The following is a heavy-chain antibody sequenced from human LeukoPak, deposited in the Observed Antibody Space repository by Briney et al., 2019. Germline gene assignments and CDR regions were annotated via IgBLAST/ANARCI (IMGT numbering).Heavy chain of an antibody. CDR2: TYYRSKWYD. CDR3: ARTTFTQRVAWFDP. Sequence: SQTLSLTCAISGDSVSNKSAAWNWIRQSPSRGLEWLGRTYYRSKWYDDYAVSVKSRITINPDTSKNQFSLQLNSVTPEDTAIYYCARTTFTQRVAWFDPWGQGTLVTVSS. CDR1: GDSVSNKSAA. V-gene: IGHV6-1*01. J-gene: IGHJ5*02. D-gene: IGHD3-16*01.